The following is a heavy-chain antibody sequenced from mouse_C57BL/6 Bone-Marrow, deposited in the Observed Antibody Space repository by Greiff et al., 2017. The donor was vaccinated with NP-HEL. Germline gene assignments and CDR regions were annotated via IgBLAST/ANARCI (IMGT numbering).Heavy chain of an antibody. CDR2: ILPGSGST. D-gene: IGHD2-3*01. Sequence: QVQLQQSGAELMKPGASVKLSCKATGYTFTGYWIEWVKQRPGHGLEWIGEILPGSGSTNNNEKFKGKATFTADTSSNTAYMQLSSLTTEDSAIYYCARREWLLYAMDYWGQGTSVTVSS. V-gene: IGHV1-9*01. J-gene: IGHJ4*01. CDR3: ARREWLLYAMDY. CDR1: GYTFTGYW.